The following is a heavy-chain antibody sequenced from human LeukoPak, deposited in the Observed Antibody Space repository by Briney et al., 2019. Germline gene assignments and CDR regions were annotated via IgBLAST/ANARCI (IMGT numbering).Heavy chain of an antibody. CDR1: GFTFSAFV. J-gene: IGHJ4*02. Sequence: TTGGSLRLSCAASGFTFSAFVVTWVRQAPGKGLEWVSSITSSSSSKFYAHSLRGRFTISRDNAKNSLYLQMDGLRVDDTAVYYCGVAASSTSDFDYWGQGTLVTVSS. D-gene: IGHD1-26*01. CDR2: ITSSSSSK. CDR3: GVAASSTSDFDY. V-gene: IGHV3-21*01.